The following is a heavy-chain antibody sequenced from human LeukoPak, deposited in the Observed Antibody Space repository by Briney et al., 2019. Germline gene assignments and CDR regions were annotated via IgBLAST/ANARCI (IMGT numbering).Heavy chain of an antibody. V-gene: IGHV1-58*02. CDR3: AADRYDSSGYYHFDY. D-gene: IGHD3-22*01. J-gene: IGHJ4*02. Sequence: SVKVSCKASGFTFTSSAMQWVRQARGQRLEWIGWIVVGSGNTNYAQKFLERVTITRDMSTSTAYMELSSLRSEDTAVYYCAADRYDSSGYYHFDYWGQGTLVTVSS. CDR1: GFTFTSSA. CDR2: IVVGSGNT.